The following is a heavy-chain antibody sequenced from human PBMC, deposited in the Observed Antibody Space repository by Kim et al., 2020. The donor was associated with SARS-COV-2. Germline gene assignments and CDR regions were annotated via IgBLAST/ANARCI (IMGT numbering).Heavy chain of an antibody. V-gene: IGHV3-30*03. Sequence: GGSLRLSCAASGFPSNIFAMHWVRQAPGKGLEWVSFISRDTIATYYADSVKGRFIVSRDDSTNMLYLQLNNLRAEDSAVYYCARDSYRYDSWGRGTLVTVSS. CDR1: GFPSNIFA. J-gene: IGHJ4*02. CDR2: ISRDTIAT. CDR3: ARDSYRYDS. D-gene: IGHD5-18*01.